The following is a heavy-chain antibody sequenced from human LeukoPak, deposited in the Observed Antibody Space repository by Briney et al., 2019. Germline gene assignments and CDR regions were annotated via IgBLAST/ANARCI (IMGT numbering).Heavy chain of an antibody. CDR3: ARDSLGYCSSTSCYTFDY. CDR1: GFTFSDYA. CDR2: ISSSSSYI. J-gene: IGHJ4*02. V-gene: IGHV3-21*01. Sequence: GGSLRLSCAASGFTFSDYAMSWVRQAPGKGLEWVSSISSSSSYIYYADSVKGRFTISRDNAKNSLYLQMNSLRAEDTAVYYCARDSLGYCSSTSCYTFDYWGQGTLVTVSS. D-gene: IGHD2-2*02.